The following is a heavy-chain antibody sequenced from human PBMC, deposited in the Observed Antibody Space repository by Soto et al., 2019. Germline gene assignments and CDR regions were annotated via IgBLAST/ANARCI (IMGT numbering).Heavy chain of an antibody. D-gene: IGHD6-13*01. Sequence: SVKVSFKASGGTFSSYAISWLRQAPGQGLEWMGGIIPIFGTANYAQKFQGRVTITADESTSTAYMELSSLRSEDTAVYYCARDRRQQLERGIFDYWGQGTLVTVSS. CDR2: IIPIFGTA. J-gene: IGHJ4*02. CDR3: ARDRRQQLERGIFDY. V-gene: IGHV1-69*13. CDR1: GGTFSSYA.